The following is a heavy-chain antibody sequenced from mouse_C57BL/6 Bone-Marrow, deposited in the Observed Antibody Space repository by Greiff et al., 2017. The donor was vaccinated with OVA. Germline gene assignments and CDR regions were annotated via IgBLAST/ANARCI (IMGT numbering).Heavy chain of an antibody. Sequence: QVQLQQSGAELVRPGSSVKLSCKASGYTFTSYWMHWVKQRPIQGLEWIGNIDPSDSETHYNQKFKDKATLTVDKSSSTAYMQLSSLTSEDSAVYYCARAIYDGYPLFAYWGQGTLVTVSA. CDR2: IDPSDSET. D-gene: IGHD2-3*01. CDR3: ARAIYDGYPLFAY. J-gene: IGHJ3*01. CDR1: GYTFTSYW. V-gene: IGHV1-52*01.